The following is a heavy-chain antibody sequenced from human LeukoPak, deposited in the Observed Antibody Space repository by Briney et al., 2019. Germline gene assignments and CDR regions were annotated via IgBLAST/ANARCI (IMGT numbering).Heavy chain of an antibody. CDR1: GYTFTSYD. Sequence: GASVYVSSKASGYTFTSYDINWVRHAPGQGREWRGCMNSNSGRTGYAQKFLGGGTMTTNTSISTAYMELSNLRSEDTAVYYCASGTRLRYFDWLLSSVGFDIWGQGTMVTVSS. J-gene: IGHJ3*02. CDR2: MNSNSGRT. D-gene: IGHD3-9*01. V-gene: IGHV1-8*01. CDR3: ASGTRLRYFDWLLSSVGFDI.